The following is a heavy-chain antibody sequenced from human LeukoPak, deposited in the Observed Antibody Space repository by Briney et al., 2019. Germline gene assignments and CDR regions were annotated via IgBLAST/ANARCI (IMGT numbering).Heavy chain of an antibody. CDR3: AKGDCSSTSCQRSEYFDY. D-gene: IGHD2-2*01. CDR2: IKSDGSST. V-gene: IGHV3-74*01. Sequence: PGGSLRLSCAASGFTFSSYWMYWVRQAPGKGLVWVSRIKSDGSSTAYADSVKGRFTISRDNAKNTLYLQTNSLRAEDTAVYYCAKGDCSSTSCQRSEYFDYWGQGTLVTVSS. J-gene: IGHJ4*02. CDR1: GFTFSSYW.